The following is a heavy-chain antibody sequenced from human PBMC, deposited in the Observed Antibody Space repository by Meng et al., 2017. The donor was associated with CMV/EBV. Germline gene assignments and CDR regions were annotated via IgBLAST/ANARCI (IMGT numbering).Heavy chain of an antibody. CDR3: ERDRRSDTAMVYDNLPENYFYYGMDV. V-gene: IGHV4-34*01. CDR2: INHSGST. CDR1: GGSFSGYY. Sequence: SETLSLTCAVYGGSFSGYYWSWIRQPPGKGLEWIGEINHSGSTNYNPSLKSRVTISVDTSKNQFSLKLSSVTAADTAVYYCERDRRSDTAMVYDNLPENYFYYGMDVWGQGTTVTVSS. J-gene: IGHJ6*02. D-gene: IGHD5-18*01.